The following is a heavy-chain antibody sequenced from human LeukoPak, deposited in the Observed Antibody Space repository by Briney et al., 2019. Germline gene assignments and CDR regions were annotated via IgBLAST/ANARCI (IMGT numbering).Heavy chain of an antibody. D-gene: IGHD3-9*01. CDR2: IYYSGSA. J-gene: IGHJ4*02. V-gene: IGHV4-59*01. CDR1: GVSIKPYF. CDR3: ARGVAYYDALTGSYFPYYFDD. Sequence: PSETLSLTYTVSGVSIKPYFWSWVRQPPGHGLEFLGYIYYSGSATYNPSLQSRVTISVDTSKNQFSLKMNSVTAADTAMYYCARGVAYYDALTGSYFPYYFDDWGQGTPVTVSS.